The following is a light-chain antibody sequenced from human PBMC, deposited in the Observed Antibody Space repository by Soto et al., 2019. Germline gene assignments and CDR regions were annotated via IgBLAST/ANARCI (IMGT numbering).Light chain of an antibody. Sequence: QSALTQPPSASGSPGQSVTISCTGTSSDGGGYNYVSWYQHHPGKAPKLIISEVNKRPSGVPDRFSGSKSGNTASLTVSGLQLEDEADYYCSSYGGINNSNFVVVTGTKLTVL. J-gene: IGLJ1*01. V-gene: IGLV2-8*01. CDR1: SSDGGGYNY. CDR2: EVN. CDR3: SSYGGINNSNFV.